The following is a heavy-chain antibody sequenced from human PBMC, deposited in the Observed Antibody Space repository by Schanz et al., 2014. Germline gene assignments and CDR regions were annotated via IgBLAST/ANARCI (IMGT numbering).Heavy chain of an antibody. CDR2: IIPILGIA. D-gene: IGHD3-22*01. J-gene: IGHJ3*02. CDR1: GGTFNSYT. V-gene: IGHV1-69*08. Sequence: QVQLVQSGAEVKKPGSSMKVSCKASGGTFNSYTINWVRQAPGQGLEWMGRIIPILGIANYAQKFQGRVTITADISTSTAYMDLSSLRSDDTAVYYCARDIQYHYDTSGPVGAFDIWGQGTTVTGSS. CDR3: ARDIQYHYDTSGPVGAFDI.